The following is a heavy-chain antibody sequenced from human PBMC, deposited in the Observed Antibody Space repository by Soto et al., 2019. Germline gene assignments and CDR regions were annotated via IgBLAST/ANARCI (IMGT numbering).Heavy chain of an antibody. CDR3: ARSIEMATKDDAFDI. CDR1: GGTFSSYT. CDR2: IIPILGIA. V-gene: IGHV1-69*02. Sequence: QVQLVQSGAEVKKPGSSVKVSCKASGGTFSSYTISWVRQSPGQGLEWMGRIIPILGIANYAQKFQGRVTITADKSTSTAYMELSSLRSEDTAVYYCARSIEMATKDDAFDIWGQGTMVTVSS. J-gene: IGHJ3*02. D-gene: IGHD5-12*01.